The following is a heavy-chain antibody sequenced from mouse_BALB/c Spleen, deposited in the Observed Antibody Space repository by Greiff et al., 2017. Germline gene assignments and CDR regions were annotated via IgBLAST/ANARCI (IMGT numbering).Heavy chain of an antibody. CDR1: GFTFSSYA. D-gene: IGHD1-1*01. J-gene: IGHJ4*01. V-gene: IGHV5-6-5*01. Sequence: EVMLVESGGGLVKPGGSLKLSCAASGFTFSSYAMSWVRQTPEKRLEWVASISSGGSTYYPDSVKGRFTISRDNARNILYLQMSSLRSEDTAMYYCAREASTTVVGGAMDYWGQGTSVTVSS. CDR2: ISSGGST. CDR3: AREASTTVVGGAMDY.